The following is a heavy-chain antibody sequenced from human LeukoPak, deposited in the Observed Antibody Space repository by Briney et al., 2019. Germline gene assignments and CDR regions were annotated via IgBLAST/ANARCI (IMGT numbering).Heavy chain of an antibody. CDR1: GGSISSYY. J-gene: IGHJ4*02. D-gene: IGHD6-6*01. CDR3: ARGKSIAARYFDY. V-gene: IGHV4-59*08. CDR2: IYYSGST. Sequence: PSETLSLTCTVSGGSISSYYWNWIRQPPGKGLEWIGYIYYSGSTNYNPSLKSRVTTLVDTSKNQFSLRLSSVTAADTAVYYCARGKSIAARYFDYWGQGTLVTVSS.